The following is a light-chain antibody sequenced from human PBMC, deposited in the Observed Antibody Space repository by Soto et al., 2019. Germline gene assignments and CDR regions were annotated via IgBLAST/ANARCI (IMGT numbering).Light chain of an antibody. J-gene: IGLJ3*02. Sequence: QSVLTQPPSVSAAPGQKVTISCSGSNSNIGNNYVSWYQQLPGTAPTLLIYDDDQRPSGIPDRFSGSKSGASATLDITGLQTGDEADYYCGTWDSGLSAGPVFGGGTKLTVL. CDR3: GTWDSGLSAGPV. CDR1: NSNIGNNY. V-gene: IGLV1-51*01. CDR2: DDD.